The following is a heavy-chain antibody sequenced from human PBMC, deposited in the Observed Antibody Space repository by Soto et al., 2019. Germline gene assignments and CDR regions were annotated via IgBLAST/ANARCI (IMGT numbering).Heavy chain of an antibody. V-gene: IGHV3-33*01. Sequence: GGSLRLSCAASGFTFSSYGMHWVRQAPGKGLEWVAVIWYDGSNKYYADSVKGRFTISRDNSKNTLYLQMNSLRAEDTAVYYCARCPGKYSSSTPIAYYGMDVCGQGTTVTVSS. J-gene: IGHJ6*02. D-gene: IGHD6-6*01. CDR1: GFTFSSYG. CDR2: IWYDGSNK. CDR3: ARCPGKYSSSTPIAYYGMDV.